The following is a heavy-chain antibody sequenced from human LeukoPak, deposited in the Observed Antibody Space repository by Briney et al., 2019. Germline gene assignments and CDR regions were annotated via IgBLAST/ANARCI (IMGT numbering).Heavy chain of an antibody. J-gene: IGHJ4*02. CDR1: GGSISSYY. CDR2: ISDIGSI. V-gene: IGHV4-59*08. Sequence: QTSETLSLTCTVSGGSISSYYWSWIRQPPGKGLEWIAYISDIGSINYNPSLKSRVTISLETSKNQFFLKLSSVTAADTAVYYCAGHHPRNTVDFWGQGTLVTVSS. D-gene: IGHD2/OR15-2a*01. CDR3: AGHHPRNTVDF.